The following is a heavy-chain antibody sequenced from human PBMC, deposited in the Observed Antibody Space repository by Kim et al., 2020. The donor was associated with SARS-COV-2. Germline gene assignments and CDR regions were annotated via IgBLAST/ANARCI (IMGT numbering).Heavy chain of an antibody. D-gene: IGHD1-26*01. V-gene: IGHV3-73*01. CDR1: GFTFSDSD. J-gene: IGHJ3*02. CDR3: IRQTGSDT. Sequence: GGSLRLSCAASGFTFSDSDMHWVRQASGKGLEWVGRIRNKPNSYATAYAASVNGRFTISRDDSKNMAYLQMNSLKTEDTAVYYCIRQTGSDTWGQGTMVTVSS. CDR2: IRNKPNSYAT.